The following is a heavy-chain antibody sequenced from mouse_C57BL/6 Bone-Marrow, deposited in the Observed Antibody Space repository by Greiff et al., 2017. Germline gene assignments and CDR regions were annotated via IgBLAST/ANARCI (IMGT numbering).Heavy chain of an antibody. CDR3: ARLGTTVVGDY. CDR2: IDPSDSYT. CDR1: GYTFTSYW. J-gene: IGHJ2*01. Sequence: QVQLQQPGAELVRPGTSVKLSCKASGYTFTSYWMHWVKQRPGQGLEWIGVIDPSDSYTNYNQKFKGKATLTVDTSSSTAYMQLSSLTSEDSAVYYCARLGTTVVGDYWGQGTTLTGSS. D-gene: IGHD1-1*01. V-gene: IGHV1-59*01.